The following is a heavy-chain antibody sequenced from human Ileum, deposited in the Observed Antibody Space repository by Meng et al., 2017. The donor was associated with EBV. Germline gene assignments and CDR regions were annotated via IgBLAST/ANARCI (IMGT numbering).Heavy chain of an antibody. Sequence: QWQRQESGQGLVKPSGTLSLTCAVSGDSISSKNWWSWVRQPPGKGLEWIGEIYHSGSTNYNPSFKSRVTMSVDKSKNQISLNLSSVTAADTAVYYCASGRDYAWHSWGRGTLVTVSS. J-gene: IGHJ4*02. CDR1: GDSISSKNW. V-gene: IGHV4-4*02. D-gene: IGHD4-17*01. CDR2: IYHSGST. CDR3: ASGRDYAWHS.